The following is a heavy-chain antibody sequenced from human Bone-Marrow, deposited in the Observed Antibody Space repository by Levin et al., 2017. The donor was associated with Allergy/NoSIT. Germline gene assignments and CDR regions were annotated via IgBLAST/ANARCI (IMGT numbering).Heavy chain of an antibody. V-gene: IGHV4-59*01. Sequence: SETLSLTCTVSGGYIRSFYWSWIRQPPGKGLEWVGYIYSGGTTDYNPSFRNRATISITTSKSQVSLKVTSVTPADTDVYYCADGTPIMTSTLRAFDIWGQGTMVTVSS. D-gene: IGHD1-14*01. CDR1: GGYIRSFY. J-gene: IGHJ3*02. CDR3: ADGTPIMTSTLRAFDI. CDR2: IYSGGTT.